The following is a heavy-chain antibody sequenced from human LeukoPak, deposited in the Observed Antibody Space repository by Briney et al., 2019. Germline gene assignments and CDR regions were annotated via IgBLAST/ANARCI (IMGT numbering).Heavy chain of an antibody. CDR2: IKQDGSEK. CDR1: GFTFSSYW. V-gene: IGHV3-7*01. Sequence: GGSLRLSCAASGFTFSSYWMSWVRQAPGKGLEWVANIKQDGSEKYYVDSVKGRFTISRNNAKNSLYLQMNSLRAEDTAVYYCARALTGYPMDVWGQGTTVTVSS. D-gene: IGHD3-9*01. J-gene: IGHJ6*02. CDR3: ARALTGYPMDV.